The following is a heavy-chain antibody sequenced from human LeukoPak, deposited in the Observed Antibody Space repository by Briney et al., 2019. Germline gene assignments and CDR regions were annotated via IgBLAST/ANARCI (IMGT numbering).Heavy chain of an antibody. V-gene: IGHV3-9*03. Sequence: GRSLRLSCAASGFTFDDYAMHWVRQAPGKGLEWVSGISWNSGSIGYADSVKGRFTISRDNAKNSLYLQMNSLRAEDMALYYCAKEIGAGYDAFDIWGQGTMVTVSS. D-gene: IGHD6-13*01. CDR3: AKEIGAGYDAFDI. CDR1: GFTFDDYA. J-gene: IGHJ3*02. CDR2: ISWNSGSI.